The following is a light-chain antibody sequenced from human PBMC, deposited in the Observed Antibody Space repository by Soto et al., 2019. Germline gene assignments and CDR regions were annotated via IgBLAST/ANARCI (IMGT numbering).Light chain of an antibody. J-gene: IGKJ2*01. V-gene: IGKV2-28*01. CDR1: QSLLHSNGYNY. CDR3: MQALQTPYT. Sequence: DIVMTQSPLSLPVIPGEPASISCRSSQSLLHSNGYNYLDWYLQKPGQSPQLLIYLGSNRASGVPDRFSGSGSGTDFTLKISRAEAEDVGVYYCMQALQTPYTFGQGTKLEIK. CDR2: LGS.